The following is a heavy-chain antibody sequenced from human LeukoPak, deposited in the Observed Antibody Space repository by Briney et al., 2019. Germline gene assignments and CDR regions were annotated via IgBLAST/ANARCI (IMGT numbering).Heavy chain of an antibody. J-gene: IGHJ3*02. V-gene: IGHV1-8*03. CDR2: MNPNSGDT. CDR1: GYTFTSYD. D-gene: IGHD1-26*01. CDR3: ARMFSGSYWDDAFDI. Sequence: GASVKVSCKASGYTFTSYDINWVRQATGQGLEWMGWMNPNSGDTGYAQKFQGRVTITRITSISTAYMELSSLRSEDTAVYYCARMFSGSYWDDAFDIWGQGTMVTVSS.